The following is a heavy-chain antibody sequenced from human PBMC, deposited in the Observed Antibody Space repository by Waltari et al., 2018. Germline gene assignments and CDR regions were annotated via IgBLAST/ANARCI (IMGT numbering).Heavy chain of an antibody. CDR1: GFTIDDYA. Sequence: EVQLVESGGGLVQPGRSLRLSCAASGFTIDDYAMHWVRQAPGKGLEWVSGISWNRGSIGYADSVKGRFTISRDNAKNSLYLQMNSLRAEDTALYYCAKDFSSSWYRDYFDYWGQGTLVTVSS. V-gene: IGHV3-9*01. D-gene: IGHD6-13*01. CDR2: ISWNRGSI. J-gene: IGHJ4*02. CDR3: AKDFSSSWYRDYFDY.